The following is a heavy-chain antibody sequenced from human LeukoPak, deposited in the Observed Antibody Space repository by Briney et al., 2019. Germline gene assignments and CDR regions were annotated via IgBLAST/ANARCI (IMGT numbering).Heavy chain of an antibody. V-gene: IGHV1-2*02. D-gene: IGHD3-10*01. CDR2: INPNSGGT. CDR3: ARTGVRGAIRAFDI. CDR1: GYTFTGYY. J-gene: IGHJ3*02. Sequence: ASVKVSCKASGYTFTGYYMHWVRQAPGQGLEWMGWINPNSGGTNYAQKFQGRVTMTRDTSISTAYMELSRLRSDDTAVYYCARTGVRGAIRAFDIWGQGTMVTVSS.